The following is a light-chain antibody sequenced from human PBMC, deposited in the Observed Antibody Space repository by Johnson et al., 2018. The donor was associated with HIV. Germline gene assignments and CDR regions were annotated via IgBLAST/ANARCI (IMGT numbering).Light chain of an antibody. Sequence: QSMLTQPPSVSAAPGQKVTISCSGSSSNIGSNYVSWYQQLPGTAPKLLIYDSDKRPSGIPDRFSGSNSGTSATLGITGLQTGDEADYYCGTWDSSLRKVFGPGTKVTVL. CDR1: SSNIGSNY. CDR2: DSD. J-gene: IGLJ1*01. V-gene: IGLV1-51*01. CDR3: GTWDSSLRKV.